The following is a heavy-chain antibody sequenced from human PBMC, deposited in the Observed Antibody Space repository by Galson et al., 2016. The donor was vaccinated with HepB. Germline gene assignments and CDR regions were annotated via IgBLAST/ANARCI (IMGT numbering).Heavy chain of an antibody. J-gene: IGHJ4*02. D-gene: IGHD6-19*01. CDR2: VSAADDNT. CDR1: GYTFTSNA. CDR3: ARGNTDGWYHDY. Sequence: SVKVSCKASGYTFTSNAIHWVRQAPGQRLEWLGWVSAADDNTRYSQNFQGRVTFTRDTSASTVYMELSALRPEDTATYFCARGNTDGWYHDYWGQGTLVIFSS. V-gene: IGHV1-3*01.